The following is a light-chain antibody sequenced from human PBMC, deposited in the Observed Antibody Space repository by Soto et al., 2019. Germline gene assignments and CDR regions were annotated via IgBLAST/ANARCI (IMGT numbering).Light chain of an antibody. CDR3: CAYAGNDNLV. Sequence: QSALTQPPSASGSPGQSVIISCTGTRSDVGTYIHVSWYQQHPGKAPRALIYDLTKRPSGVPDRFSGSKSGNTAFLTVSGLQTEDEADYYCCAYAGNDNLVFGGGTKLTVL. CDR2: DLT. J-gene: IGLJ2*01. CDR1: RSDVGTYIH. V-gene: IGLV2-8*01.